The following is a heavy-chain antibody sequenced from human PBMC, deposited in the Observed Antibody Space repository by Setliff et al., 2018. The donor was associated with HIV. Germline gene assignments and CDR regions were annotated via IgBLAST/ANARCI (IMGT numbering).Heavy chain of an antibody. CDR1: GFTFSGTW. V-gene: IGHV3-7*01. CDR3: ARGTSGSYYYQYYYYLDV. J-gene: IGHJ6*03. CDR2: IKQDGTEK. Sequence: GGSLRLSCAASGFTFSGTWMAWARQAPGKGPEWVANIKQDGTEKHYMDSVKGRFTISRDNADRSIYLQMNSLRVEDTAVYYCARGTSGSYYYQYYYYLDVWGKGTTVTVSS. D-gene: IGHD1-1*01.